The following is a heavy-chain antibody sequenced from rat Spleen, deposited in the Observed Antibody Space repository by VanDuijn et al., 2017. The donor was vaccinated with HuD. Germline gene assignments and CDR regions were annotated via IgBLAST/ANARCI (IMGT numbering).Heavy chain of an antibody. V-gene: IGHV5S13*01. D-gene: IGHD1-2*01. CDR3: ARLGITLGAGHWFAY. Sequence: EVQLVESGGGLVQPGRSLKLSCAASGFTFSNYGMHWIRQAPTKGLEWVAFINIGGGDTFYRDSVKGRFTISRDNAKNTQYLQMDSLRSEDTATYYCARLGITLGAGHWFAYWGQGTLVTVSS. CDR2: INIGGGDT. J-gene: IGHJ3*01. CDR1: GFTFSNYG.